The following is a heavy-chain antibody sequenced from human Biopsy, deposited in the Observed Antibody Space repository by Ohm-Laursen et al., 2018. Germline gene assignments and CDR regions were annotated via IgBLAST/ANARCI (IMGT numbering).Heavy chain of an antibody. D-gene: IGHD3-3*01. V-gene: IGHV1-69*10. CDR1: GGPSSNYA. CDR2: IVPILCHP. CDR3: AADADGYYTEFDY. J-gene: IGHJ4*02. Sequence: SVKVSCKASGGPSSNYAFSWVRQAPGHGLEWVGWIVPILCHPNYAQRFQGRVSITADKSTTYVYMELSRLTSGDTAVYYCAADADGYYTEFDYWGPGTLVTVSS.